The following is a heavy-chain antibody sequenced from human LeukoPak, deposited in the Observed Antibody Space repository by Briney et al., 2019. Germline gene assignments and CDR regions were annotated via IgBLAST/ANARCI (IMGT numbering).Heavy chain of an antibody. CDR3: ARVKSGSYYFDY. J-gene: IGHJ4*02. D-gene: IGHD1-26*01. CDR2: IYYSGST. Sequence: PSETLFLTCTVSGGSISSYYWSWIRQPPGKGLEGIGYIYYSGSTNYNPSLKSRVTISVDTSKNQFSLKLSSVTAADTAVYYCARVKSGSYYFDYWGQGTLVTVSS. CDR1: GGSISSYY. V-gene: IGHV4-59*01.